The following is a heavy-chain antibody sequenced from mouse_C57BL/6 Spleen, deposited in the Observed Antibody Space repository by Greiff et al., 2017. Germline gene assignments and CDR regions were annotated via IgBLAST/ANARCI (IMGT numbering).Heavy chain of an antibody. J-gene: IGHJ4*01. Sequence: VQLQQPGAELVRPGTSVKLSCKASGYTFTSYWMHWVKQRPGQGLEWIGVIDPSDSYTNYNQKFKGKATLTVDTSSSTAYMQLSSLTSEDSAVYYCANSYGSSYAMDYWGQGTSVTVSS. V-gene: IGHV1-59*01. CDR1: GYTFTSYW. CDR3: ANSYGSSYAMDY. CDR2: IDPSDSYT. D-gene: IGHD1-1*01.